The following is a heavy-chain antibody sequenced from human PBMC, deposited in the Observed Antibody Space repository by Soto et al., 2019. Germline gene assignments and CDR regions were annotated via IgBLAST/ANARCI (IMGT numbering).Heavy chain of an antibody. J-gene: IGHJ5*02. CDR1: GGSFSGYY. CDR3: ARGKRDIVVVVAATSSVYNWFDP. V-gene: IGHV4-34*01. CDR2: INHSGST. D-gene: IGHD2-15*01. Sequence: SETLSLTCAVYGGSFSGYYWSWIRQPPGKGLEWIGEINHSGSTNYNPSLKSRVTISVDTSKNQFSLKLSSVTAADTAVYYCARGKRDIVVVVAATSSVYNWFDPWGQGTLVTVSS.